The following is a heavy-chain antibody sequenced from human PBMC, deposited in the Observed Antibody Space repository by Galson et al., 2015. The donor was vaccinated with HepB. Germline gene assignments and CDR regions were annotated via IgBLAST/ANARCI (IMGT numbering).Heavy chain of an antibody. CDR3: ASLKISYGSGSPRHYSYYRLDV. Sequence: SVKVSCKASGYTFTGYYMHWVRQAPRQGLEWMGWINPSSGDTNYAQKFQGRVTMTSDTSISTAYMELTRLRSDDTAVYYCASLKISYGSGSPRHYSYYRLDVWGQGTTVTVSS. J-gene: IGHJ6*02. D-gene: IGHD3-10*01. CDR2: INPSSGDT. CDR1: GYTFTGYY. V-gene: IGHV1-2*02.